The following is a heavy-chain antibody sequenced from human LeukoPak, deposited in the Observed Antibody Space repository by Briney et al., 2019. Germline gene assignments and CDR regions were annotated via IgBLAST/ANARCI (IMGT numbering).Heavy chain of an antibody. CDR3: AKNPALGATTLFDY. D-gene: IGHD1-26*01. Sequence: GGSLRLSCVASGFTFSSYAMGWVRQAAGKGLEWVSIIYSGGSTRYADSVKGRFTVPRDNSKNTLYLQMNSLRAEDTAVYYCAKNPALGATTLFDYWGQGTLVTVSS. V-gene: IGHV3-23*03. CDR2: IYSGGST. CDR1: GFTFSSYA. J-gene: IGHJ4*02.